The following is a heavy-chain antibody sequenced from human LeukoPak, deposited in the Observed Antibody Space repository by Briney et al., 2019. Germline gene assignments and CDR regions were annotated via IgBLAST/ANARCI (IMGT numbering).Heavy chain of an antibody. CDR1: GFTFSSYA. Sequence: KAGGSLRLSCAASGFTFSSYAMNWVRQAPGKGLEWVSSISLTSNDIYYAASVRGRFIISRDNAKNLLSLQMNSLSAEDTALYYCARGDTSLQRNDALDIWGQGTMVSVSS. CDR3: ARGDTSLQRNDALDI. V-gene: IGHV3-21*01. J-gene: IGHJ3*02. CDR2: ISLTSNDI. D-gene: IGHD2/OR15-2a*01.